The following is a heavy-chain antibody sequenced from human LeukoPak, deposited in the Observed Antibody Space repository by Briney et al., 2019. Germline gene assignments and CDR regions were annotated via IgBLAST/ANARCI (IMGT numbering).Heavy chain of an antibody. Sequence: PGGSRRLSVAASGFTFSSYGMNGVRQAPGKGLEWVSYISSSSSTIYYADSVKGRFTISRDNAKNSLYLQMNSLRAEDTAVYYCARSGNAIYAFDIWGQGTMVTVFS. CDR2: ISSSSSTI. D-gene: IGHD4-23*01. J-gene: IGHJ3*02. CDR1: GFTFSSYG. CDR3: ARSGNAIYAFDI. V-gene: IGHV3-48*04.